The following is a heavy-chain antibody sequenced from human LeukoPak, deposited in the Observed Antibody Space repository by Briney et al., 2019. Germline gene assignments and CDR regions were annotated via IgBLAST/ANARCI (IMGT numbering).Heavy chain of an antibody. V-gene: IGHV4-4*09. J-gene: IGHJ6*03. CDR3: ARRTYYYYMDV. CDR2: IYTSGST. CDR1: GGSISSYY. Sequence: SETLSLTCTVSGGSISSYYWSWIRQPPGKGLEWIGYIYTSGSTNYNPSLKSRVTISADTSKNQFSLKLSSVTAADTAVYYCARRTYYYYMDVWSKGTTVIVSS.